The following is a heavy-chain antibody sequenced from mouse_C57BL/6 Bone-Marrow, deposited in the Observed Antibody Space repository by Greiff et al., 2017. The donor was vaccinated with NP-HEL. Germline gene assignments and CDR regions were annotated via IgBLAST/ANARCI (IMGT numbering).Heavy chain of an antibody. CDR1: GFSFNTYA. CDR3: VSSTGTRYFDY. V-gene: IGHV10-1*01. Sequence: EVQLVESGGGLVQPKGSLKLSCAASGFSFNTYAMNWVRQAPGKGLEWVARIRSKSKNYATYYADSVKDRFTISRDDSESMLYLQMNNLKTEDTAMYYCVSSTGTRYFDYWGQGTTLTVSS. D-gene: IGHD4-1*02. CDR2: IRSKSKNYAT. J-gene: IGHJ2*01.